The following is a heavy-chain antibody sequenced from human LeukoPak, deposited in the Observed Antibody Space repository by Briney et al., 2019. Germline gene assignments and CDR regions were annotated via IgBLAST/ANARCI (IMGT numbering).Heavy chain of an antibody. D-gene: IGHD3-9*01. CDR1: GFTFSSYG. Sequence: PGRSLRLSCAASGFTFSSYGMHWVRQAPGKGLEWVAVISYDGSSKYYADSVKGRFTISRDNSKNTLYLQMNSLRAEDTAVYYCAKDPLYYDILTGPDYWGQGTLVTVSS. CDR3: AKDPLYYDILTGPDY. V-gene: IGHV3-30*18. CDR2: ISYDGSSK. J-gene: IGHJ4*02.